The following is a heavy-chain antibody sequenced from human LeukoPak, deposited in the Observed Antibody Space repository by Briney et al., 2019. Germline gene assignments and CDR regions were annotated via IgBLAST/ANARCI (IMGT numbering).Heavy chain of an antibody. J-gene: IGHJ6*02. Sequence: GESLKISCKGSGYSFTTNWIGWMRQMPGKGLEWMGIIYPGDSDTRYSPSFQGQVTISADKSINTAYLQWSSLKASDTAIYYCARQVAAAGTGGLLLGYGMDVWGQGPRSPSP. V-gene: IGHV5-51*01. D-gene: IGHD6-13*01. CDR1: GYSFTTNW. CDR3: ARQVAAAGTGGLLLGYGMDV. CDR2: IYPGDSDT.